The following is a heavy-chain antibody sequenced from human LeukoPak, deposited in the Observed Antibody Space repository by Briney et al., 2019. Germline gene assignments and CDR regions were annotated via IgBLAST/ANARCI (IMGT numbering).Heavy chain of an antibody. CDR1: GYTFTSYY. D-gene: IGHD6-6*01. J-gene: IGHJ4*02. CDR3: ARKAARGFYDY. CDR2: IKPSGGST. Sequence: ASVKVSCKASGYTFTSYYMHWVRQAPGQGLEWMGIIKPSGGSTSYAQEFQGRVTMTRDTSTSTVYMELSSLRSEDTAVYYCARKAARGFYDYWGQGTLVTVSS. V-gene: IGHV1-46*03.